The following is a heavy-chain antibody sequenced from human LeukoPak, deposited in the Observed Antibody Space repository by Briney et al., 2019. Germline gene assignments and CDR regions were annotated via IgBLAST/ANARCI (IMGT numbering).Heavy chain of an antibody. CDR1: GGSVSRGRYY. Sequence: AETLSLTCTVSGGSVSRGRYYWSWLRQPPGKVLEWIVYIDYSGSTNYNPALKSRVTITVDTTKKQLPLKPSSVTAANAVFYYCARGGDVYKVGYCGQGNLVTVSP. V-gene: IGHV4-61*01. CDR3: ARGGDVYKVGY. CDR2: IDYSGST. D-gene: IGHD5-24*01. J-gene: IGHJ4*02.